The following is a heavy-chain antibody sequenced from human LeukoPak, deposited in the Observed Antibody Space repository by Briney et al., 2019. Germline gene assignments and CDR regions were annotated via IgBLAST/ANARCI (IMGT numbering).Heavy chain of an antibody. D-gene: IGHD1-26*01. CDR2: INHSGRT. CDR1: GGSISSYY. CDR3: ARAYRRAGYFDN. V-gene: IGHV4-34*01. Sequence: SSETLSLTCTVSGGSISSYYWNWIRQPPGQGREWIGEINHSGRTNYNTSLKSRATTSVTATKTQFSLNRSSITAAATAVYYCARAYRRAGYFDNWGQGTLVTVSS. J-gene: IGHJ4*02.